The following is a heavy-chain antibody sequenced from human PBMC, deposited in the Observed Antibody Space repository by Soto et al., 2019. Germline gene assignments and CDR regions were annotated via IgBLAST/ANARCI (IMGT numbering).Heavy chain of an antibody. CDR2: ISSSSSYI. CDR3: ARDLAARNPYYFDY. J-gene: IGHJ4*02. D-gene: IGHD6-6*01. Sequence: GGSLRLSCAASGFTFISYSMNWVRQAPGKGLEWVSSISSSSSYIYYADSVQGRFTISRDNAKNSLYLQMNSLRAEDTAVYYCARDLAARNPYYFDYWGQGTLVTVSS. CDR1: GFTFISYS. V-gene: IGHV3-21*01.